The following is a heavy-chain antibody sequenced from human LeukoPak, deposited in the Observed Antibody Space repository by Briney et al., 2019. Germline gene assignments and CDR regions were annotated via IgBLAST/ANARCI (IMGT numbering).Heavy chain of an antibody. CDR1: GGSISSSIYY. D-gene: IGHD4-17*01. CDR2: IYYGGST. CDR3: ARRGYGDYDVFDI. J-gene: IGHJ3*02. V-gene: IGHV4-39*01. Sequence: SETPSLTCTVSGGSISSSIYYWGWIRQPPGKGLECIGNIYYGGSTYYNPSLKSRVTISVDTSKNQFSLELSSVTAADTAVYYCARRGYGDYDVFDIWGQGTMVTVSS.